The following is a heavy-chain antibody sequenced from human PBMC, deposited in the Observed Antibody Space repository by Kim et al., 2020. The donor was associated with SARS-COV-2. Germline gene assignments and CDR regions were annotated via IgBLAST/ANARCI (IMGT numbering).Heavy chain of an antibody. D-gene: IGHD4-17*01. CDR3: ARERLAIYGEEHFDY. CDR1: GFTFSSYA. J-gene: IGHJ4*02. CDR2: ISYDGSNK. Sequence: GGSLRLSCAASGFTFSSYAMHWVRQAPGKGLEWVAVISYDGSNKYYADSVKGRFTISRDNSKNTLYLQMNSLRAEDTAVYYCARERLAIYGEEHFDYWGQGTLVTVSS. V-gene: IGHV3-30*04.